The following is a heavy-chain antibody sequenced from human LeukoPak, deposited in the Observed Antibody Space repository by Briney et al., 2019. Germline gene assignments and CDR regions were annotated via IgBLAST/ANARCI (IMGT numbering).Heavy chain of an antibody. D-gene: IGHD2-2*01. J-gene: IGHJ4*02. V-gene: IGHV5-10-1*01. CDR2: IDPSDSYT. CDR3: ARGVPADDY. Sequence: GESLKISFKGSGYSFTSYWISWVRPMPGKGLEWMGRIDPSDSYTNYSPSFQGHVTISADKSISTAYLQWSSLMASDTAMYYCARGVPADDYWGQGTLVTVSS. CDR1: GYSFTSYW.